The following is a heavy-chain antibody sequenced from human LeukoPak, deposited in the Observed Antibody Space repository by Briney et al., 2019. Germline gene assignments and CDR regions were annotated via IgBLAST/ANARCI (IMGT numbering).Heavy chain of an antibody. CDR3: AITSYSDSGSYYYFYGMDV. V-gene: IGHV1-2*02. CDR1: GYTFTGYY. J-gene: IGHJ6*02. CDR2: INPNSGGT. D-gene: IGHD3-10*01. Sequence: ASVKVSCKASGYTFTGYYMHWVRQAPGQGLEWMGWINPNSGGTNYAQKFQGRVTMTRDTSISTAYMELSSLKFDDTAVYYCAITSYSDSGSYYYFYGMDVWGQGTTVTISS.